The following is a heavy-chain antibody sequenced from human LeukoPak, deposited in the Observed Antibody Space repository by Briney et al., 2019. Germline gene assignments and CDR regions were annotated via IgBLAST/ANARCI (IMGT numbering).Heavy chain of an antibody. V-gene: IGHV3-11*01. CDR3: ARAMRAYYYYYAMDV. D-gene: IGHD2-2*01. Sequence: GGSLRLSCAASGFTFSGFAMSWVRQAPGKGLEWVSYIRSGDSSTIYYADSVKGRFTISRDNAKNSLYLQMSSLRAEDTAVYYCARAMRAYYYYYAMDVWGQGTTVTVSS. CDR1: GFTFSGFA. J-gene: IGHJ6*02. CDR2: IRSGDSSTI.